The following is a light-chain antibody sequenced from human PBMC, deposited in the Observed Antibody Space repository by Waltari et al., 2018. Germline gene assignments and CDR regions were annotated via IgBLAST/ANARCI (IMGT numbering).Light chain of an antibody. Sequence: DIQLTQSPSTLSASVGDRVTITCRASQVVSTWLAWHQQRPGKAPKLLIYKASLLESGVPSRFSGSGSGTDFTLTISSLQPDDFATYYCQQYQDYSTFGQGTKVEIK. V-gene: IGKV1-5*03. CDR1: QVVSTW. J-gene: IGKJ2*01. CDR2: KAS. CDR3: QQYQDYST.